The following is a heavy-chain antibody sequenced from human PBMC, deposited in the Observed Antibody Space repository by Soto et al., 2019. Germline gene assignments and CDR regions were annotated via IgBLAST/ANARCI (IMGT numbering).Heavy chain of an antibody. CDR1: GYTFTSYG. V-gene: IGHV1-18*04. Sequence: VSCKASGYTFTSYGISWVRQAPGQGLEWMGWISAYNGNTNYAQKLQGRVTMTTDTSTSTAYMELRSLRSDDTAVYYCARDSTVAGTSYYYYGMDVWGQGTTVTVSS. CDR2: ISAYNGNT. D-gene: IGHD6-19*01. CDR3: ARDSTVAGTSYYYYGMDV. J-gene: IGHJ6*02.